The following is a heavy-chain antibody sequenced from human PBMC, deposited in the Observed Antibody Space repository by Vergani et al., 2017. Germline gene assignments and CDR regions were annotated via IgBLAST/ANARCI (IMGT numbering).Heavy chain of an antibody. V-gene: IGHV3-21*01. CDR3: ARVSDTIRIHDAFDI. D-gene: IGHD5-18*01. Sequence: EVQLVESGGGLVKPGGSLRLSCAASGFTFSSYSMNWVRQAPGKGLEWVSSISSSSSYIYYADSVKGRFTISRDNAKNSLYLQMNSLRAEDTAVYYCARVSDTIRIHDAFDIWGQGTMVTVSS. CDR2: ISSSSSYI. CDR1: GFTFSSYS. J-gene: IGHJ3*02.